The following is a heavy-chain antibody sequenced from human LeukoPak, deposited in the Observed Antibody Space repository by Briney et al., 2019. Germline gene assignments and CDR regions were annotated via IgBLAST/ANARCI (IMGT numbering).Heavy chain of an antibody. D-gene: IGHD6-13*01. CDR1: GGSISSGTYY. CDR3: ARAEGIAAAGIDY. CDR2: IYTSGST. J-gene: IGHJ4*02. Sequence: TSSETLSLTCTVSGGSISSGTYYWSWIRQPAGKGLEWIGRIYTSGSTNYNPSLKSRVTMSVDTSKNQFSLKLSSVTAADTAVYYCARAEGIAAAGIDYWGQGTLVTVSS. V-gene: IGHV4-61*02.